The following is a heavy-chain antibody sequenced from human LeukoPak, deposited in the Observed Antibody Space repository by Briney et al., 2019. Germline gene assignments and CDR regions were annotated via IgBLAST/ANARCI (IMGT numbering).Heavy chain of an antibody. J-gene: IGHJ4*02. D-gene: IGHD3-10*01. CDR2: IYDSGNT. CDR1: GGSISIPNA. CDR3: ARQGSYLGDY. Sequence: PSETLSLTCTVSGGSISIPNAWTWIRQPPGKGLEWIGYIYDSGNTYYNPSLKSRLTISINRSKNQFSLKLSSVTAADTAVYYCARQGSYLGDYWGQGTLVTVSS. V-gene: IGHV4-30-2*01.